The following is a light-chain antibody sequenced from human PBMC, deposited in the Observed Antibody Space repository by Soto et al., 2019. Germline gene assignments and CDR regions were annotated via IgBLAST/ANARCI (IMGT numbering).Light chain of an antibody. CDR3: QQYNNWPPQYT. CDR1: QTIRRN. J-gene: IGKJ2*01. CDR2: GAY. V-gene: IGKV3-15*01. Sequence: EIVMTQSPATLSVSPGERASLSCRASQTIRRNLAWYQQKPGQAPRLIINGAYTRATGVPARFSGSGSGTEFTLAFTSLQSEDFAVDYGQQYNNWPPQYTFVQGTQLPI.